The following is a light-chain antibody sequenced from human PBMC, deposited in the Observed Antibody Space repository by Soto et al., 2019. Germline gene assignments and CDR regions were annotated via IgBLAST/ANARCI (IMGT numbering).Light chain of an antibody. Sequence: EIVLTQSPGTLSLSPGERATLSCRASQSVSCSSLAWYQQKPGQAPRLLIYGASSRATGIPDRFSGSGSGTDSALSISRMEPEDFAEYYCQQYGSSPWTFGQGTKVEIK. CDR3: QQYGSSPWT. CDR1: QSVSCSS. V-gene: IGKV3-20*01. J-gene: IGKJ1*01. CDR2: GAS.